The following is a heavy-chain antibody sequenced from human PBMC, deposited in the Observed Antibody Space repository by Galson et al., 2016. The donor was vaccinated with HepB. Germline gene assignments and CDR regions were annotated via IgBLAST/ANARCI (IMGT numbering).Heavy chain of an antibody. CDR3: STERQERRLGY. CDR2: IKSRTDGGTA. V-gene: IGHV3-15*07. Sequence: SLRLSCAASGFTFSNAWMNWVRQASGKGLEWVGRIKSRTDGGTAAYAAPVTGRFTISRDDSKNTLYLQMNSLKTEDTAVYYCSTERQERRLGYWGQGTLVTVSS. J-gene: IGHJ4*02. D-gene: IGHD1-1*01. CDR1: GFTFSNAW.